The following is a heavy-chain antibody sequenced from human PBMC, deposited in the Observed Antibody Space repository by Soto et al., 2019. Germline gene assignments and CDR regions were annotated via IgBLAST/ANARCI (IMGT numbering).Heavy chain of an antibody. D-gene: IGHD3-22*01. CDR2: INHSGST. CDR3: ARVDYYDSSGPYYFDY. Sequence: RSLTCAVYGGSFSGYYWSWIRQPPGKGLEWIGEINHSGSTNYNPSLKSRVTISVDTSKNQFSLKLSSVTAADTAVYYCARVDYYDSSGPYYFDYCGQGTLVTVSS. V-gene: IGHV4-34*01. J-gene: IGHJ4*02. CDR1: GGSFSGYY.